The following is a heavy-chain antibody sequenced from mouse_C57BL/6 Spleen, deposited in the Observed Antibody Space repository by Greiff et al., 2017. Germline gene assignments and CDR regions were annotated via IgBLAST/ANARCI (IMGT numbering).Heavy chain of an antibody. D-gene: IGHD1-1*01. J-gene: IGHJ1*03. Sequence: EVQVVESGGGLVKPGGSLKLSCAASGFTFSSYTMSWVRQTPEKRLEWVATISGGGGNTYYPDSVKGRFTISRDNAKNTLYLQMSSLRSEDTALYYCARRGDYYYGSSYWYFDVWGTGTTVTVSS. CDR3: ARRGDYYYGSSYWYFDV. V-gene: IGHV5-9*01. CDR2: ISGGGGNT. CDR1: GFTFSSYT.